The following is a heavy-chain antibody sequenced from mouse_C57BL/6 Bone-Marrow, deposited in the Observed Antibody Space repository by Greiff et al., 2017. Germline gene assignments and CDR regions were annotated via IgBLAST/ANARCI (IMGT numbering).Heavy chain of an antibody. CDR2: IDPENGDT. V-gene: IGHV14-4*01. CDR1: GFNIKDDY. D-gene: IGHD1-1*01. Sequence: VQLQQSGAELVRPGASVKLSCTASGFNIKDDYMHWVKQRPEQGLEWIGWIDPENGDTESASKFQGKATITADTSSNTAYLQLSSLTSEDTAVYYCTLITTVVAPYDEARDYWGQGNAV. CDR3: TLITTVVAPYDEARDY. J-gene: IGHJ4*01.